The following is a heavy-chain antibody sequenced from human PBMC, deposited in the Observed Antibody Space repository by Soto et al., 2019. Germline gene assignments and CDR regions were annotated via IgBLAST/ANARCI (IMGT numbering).Heavy chain of an antibody. D-gene: IGHD4-17*01. CDR2: IIPIFGTA. V-gene: IGHV1-69*12. J-gene: IGHJ2*01. CDR3: ARDTNYGAPDWYFDL. Sequence: QVQLVQSGAEVKKRGSSVKVSCKASGGTFSSYAISWVRQAPGQGLEWMGGIIPIFGTANYAQKFQGRVTITADESTSTAYMELSSLRSEDTAVYYCARDTNYGAPDWYFDLWGRGTLVTVSS. CDR1: GGTFSSYA.